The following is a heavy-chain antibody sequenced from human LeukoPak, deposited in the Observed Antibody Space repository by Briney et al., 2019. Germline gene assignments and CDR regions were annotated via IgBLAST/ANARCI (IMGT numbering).Heavy chain of an antibody. V-gene: IGHV4-59*01. CDR1: GGSISSYY. J-gene: IGHJ4*02. D-gene: IGHD3-10*01. Sequence: PSETLSLTCTVSGGSISSYYWSWIRQPPGKGLEWIGYIYYSGSTNYNPSLKSRVTISVDTSKNQFSLKLSSVTAADTAVYYCARVGRDGSGTVDYWGQGTLVTVSS. CDR2: IYYSGST. CDR3: ARVGRDGSGTVDY.